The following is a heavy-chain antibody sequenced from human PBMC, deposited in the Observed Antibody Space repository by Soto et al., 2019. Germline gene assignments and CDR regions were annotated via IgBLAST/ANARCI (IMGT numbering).Heavy chain of an antibody. J-gene: IGHJ5*02. D-gene: IGHD4-4*01. V-gene: IGHV4-30-2*03. Sequence: SETLSLTCAVSGGSISSGGYSWSWIRQPPGKGLEWIGYIYHSGSTNYNPSLKSRVTISVDTSRNQFSLKLSSVTAADTAVYYCARHWLQSWFDPWGQGTLVTVSS. CDR1: GGSISSGGYS. CDR2: IYHSGST. CDR3: ARHWLQSWFDP.